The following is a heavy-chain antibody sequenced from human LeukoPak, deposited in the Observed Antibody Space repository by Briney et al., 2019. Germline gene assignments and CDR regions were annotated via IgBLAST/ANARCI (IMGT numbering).Heavy chain of an antibody. D-gene: IGHD2-15*01. V-gene: IGHV4-59*01. J-gene: IGHJ5*02. Sequence: TSETLSLTCTVSGGSISSYYWSWIRQSPGKGLECIGYIHYTGSTNYNPSLKSRVTISVDTSKNQFSLKLSSVTAADTAVYYCARGYCSGGSCYSDWFDPWGQGTLVTVSS. CDR2: IHYTGST. CDR3: ARGYCSGGSCYSDWFDP. CDR1: GGSISSYY.